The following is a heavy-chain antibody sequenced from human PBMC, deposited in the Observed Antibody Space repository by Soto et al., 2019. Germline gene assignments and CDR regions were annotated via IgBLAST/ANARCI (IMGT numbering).Heavy chain of an antibody. J-gene: IGHJ4*02. Sequence: EVQLVESGGGLVQPGGSLRLSCAASGFTFSDHYMDWVRQAPGKGLEWVGRSRNKANSYTTEYAASVKGRFVISRDDSKRSLFLQMNSLKTEDTAVYYCTRYGYSSGWYLDYWGQGTLVTVSS. CDR3: TRYGYSSGWYLDY. CDR1: GFTFSDHY. V-gene: IGHV3-72*01. CDR2: SRNKANSYTT. D-gene: IGHD6-19*01.